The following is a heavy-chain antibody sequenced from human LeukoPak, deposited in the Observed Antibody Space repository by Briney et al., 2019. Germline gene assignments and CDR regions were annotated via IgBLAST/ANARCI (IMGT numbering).Heavy chain of an antibody. CDR3: YGESYLFDY. CDR1: GFTFTNYW. V-gene: IGHV3-7*01. J-gene: IGHJ4*02. CDR2: IKQDGTEK. Sequence: GGSLRLSCAASGFTFTNYWMSWVRQAPGKGLEWVANIKQDGTEKNYVDSVKGRFTISRDNAKNSLYLQMDSLRAEDTAVYYCYGESYLFDYWGQGTLVTVSS. D-gene: IGHD3-10*01.